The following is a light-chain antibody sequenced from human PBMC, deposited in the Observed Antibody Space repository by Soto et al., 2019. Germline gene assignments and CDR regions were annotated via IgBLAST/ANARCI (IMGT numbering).Light chain of an antibody. Sequence: QTVVTQPPSSSASPGESARLTCTLPSDINVGSYNIYWYQQKPGSPPRYLLYYHSDSDKGQGSGVPSRFSGSKDASANTGILLISGLQSEDEADYYCMIWPSNAVVFGGGTKLTVL. J-gene: IGLJ2*01. CDR3: MIWPSNAVV. V-gene: IGLV5-37*01. CDR2: YHSDSDK. CDR1: SDINVGSYN.